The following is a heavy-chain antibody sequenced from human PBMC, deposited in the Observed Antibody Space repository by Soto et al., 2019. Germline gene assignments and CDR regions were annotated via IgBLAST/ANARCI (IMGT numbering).Heavy chain of an antibody. CDR3: ARDCCTGYFDY. D-gene: IGHD2-15*01. J-gene: IGHJ4*02. Sequence: HVQLVESGGGVVQPGRSLRLSCAASGFTFSTFGMHWVRQAPGKGLEWAARICFDGTNKNYAESLKGRFTISRDNTNNTLSQHMKSLRAEDTAVYYCARDCCTGYFDYWGQGTLVTVSS. V-gene: IGHV3-33*01. CDR1: GFTFSTFG. CDR2: ICFDGTNK.